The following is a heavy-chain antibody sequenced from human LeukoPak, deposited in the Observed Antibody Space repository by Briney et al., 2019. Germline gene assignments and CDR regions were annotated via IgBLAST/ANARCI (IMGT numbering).Heavy chain of an antibody. CDR1: GGSISSGSYY. J-gene: IGHJ5*02. CDR2: IYTSGST. D-gene: IGHD3-10*01. CDR3: ARVRGSGSYGGRSFDP. V-gene: IGHV4-61*02. Sequence: SETLSLTCTVSGGSISSGSYYWSWIRQPAGKGLEWIGRIYTSGSTNYNPSLKSRVTISVDTSKNQFSLKLSSVTAADTAVYYCARVRGSGSYGGRSFDPWGQGTLVTVSS.